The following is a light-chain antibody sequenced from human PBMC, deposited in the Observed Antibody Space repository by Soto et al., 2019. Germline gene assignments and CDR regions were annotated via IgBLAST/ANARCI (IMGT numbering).Light chain of an antibody. V-gene: IGKV1-39*01. CDR1: QSISSY. CDR3: HQGESTPET. J-gene: IGKJ4*01. Sequence: DIQITQSPSSLSASVGDRVTITCRASQSISSYLNWYQHRPGKDPKLLIYAASSLQSGVPSRFSGSGSGTDVSLTISRLQPEDFATYEGHQGESTPETFGGGTKVELK. CDR2: AAS.